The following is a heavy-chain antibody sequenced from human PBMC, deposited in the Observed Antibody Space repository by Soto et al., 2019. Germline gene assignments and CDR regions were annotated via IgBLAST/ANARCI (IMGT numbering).Heavy chain of an antibody. CDR3: ARDLYYDILTGLNWFDP. D-gene: IGHD3-9*01. CDR1: GYSISSGYY. V-gene: IGHV4-38-2*02. CDR2: IYHSGST. J-gene: IGHJ5*02. Sequence: PSETLSLTCAVSGYSISSGYYWGWIRQPPGKGLEWIGSIYHSGSTYYNPSLKSRVTISVDTSKNQFSLKLSSVTAADTAVYYCARDLYYDILTGLNWFDPWGQGTLVTVSS.